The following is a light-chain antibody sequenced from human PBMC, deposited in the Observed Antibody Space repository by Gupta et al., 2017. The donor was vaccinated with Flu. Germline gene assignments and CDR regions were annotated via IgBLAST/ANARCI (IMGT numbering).Light chain of an antibody. CDR3: QTWDTAIRV. CDR1: SGHSKYA. V-gene: IGLV4-69*01. Sequence: QLAVTQSPSASASLGASVRLPCTPSSGHSKYAIAWHQQQPDKGPRFLMMVDPDGSHTKGDGIPDRFSGSSSGAERYLTISSLQSDDEADYYCQTWDTAIRVFGGGTKLTVL. J-gene: IGLJ3*02. CDR2: VDPDGSH.